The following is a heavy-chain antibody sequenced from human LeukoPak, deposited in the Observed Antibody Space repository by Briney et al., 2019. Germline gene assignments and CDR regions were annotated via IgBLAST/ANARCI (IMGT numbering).Heavy chain of an antibody. CDR2: VYYSGNT. CDR1: DDSISTYY. D-gene: IGHD5-12*01. CDR3: ARKYNGYGGWIDY. Sequence: PSETLSLTCTVSDDSISTYYWSWIRQPPGKGLEWIGYVYYSGNTNYNPSLKSRVTISLDKSQNQVSLKLRSVTAADTAVYYCARKYNGYGGWIDYWAQGTLVTVSS. J-gene: IGHJ4*02. V-gene: IGHV4-59*01.